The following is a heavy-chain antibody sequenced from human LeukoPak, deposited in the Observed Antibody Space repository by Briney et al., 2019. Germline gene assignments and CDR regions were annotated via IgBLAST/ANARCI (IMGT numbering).Heavy chain of an antibody. J-gene: IGHJ4*02. CDR2: IYSGGST. D-gene: IGHD5-24*01. CDR1: GFTVSSNY. V-gene: IGHV3-66*01. Sequence: GGSLRLSCAASGFTVSSNYMSWVRQAPGKGLEWVSVIYSGGSTYDADSVKGRFTISRDNSNNTLYLQMNSLRAEDTAVYYCGGAGDGYNYVYWGQGTLVTVSS. CDR3: GGAGDGYNYVY.